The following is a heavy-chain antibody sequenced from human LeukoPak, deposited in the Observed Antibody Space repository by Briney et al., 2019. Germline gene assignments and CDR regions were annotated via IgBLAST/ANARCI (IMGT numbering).Heavy chain of an antibody. V-gene: IGHV3-23*01. CDR2: TGLESVHT. CDR1: RFTFTRHA. J-gene: IGHJ4*02. Sequence: TGGSLRLSCAASRFTFTRHAMCWVRQAPGKGLEWVSTTGLESVHTLCADSVQGRFTVSRDNSRNTLDLQMDNLRVDDTAIYYFVRGDDIGKHPTRAYYFDIWGQGTLVSVSS. D-gene: IGHD3-10*01. CDR3: VRGDDIGKHPTRAYYFDI.